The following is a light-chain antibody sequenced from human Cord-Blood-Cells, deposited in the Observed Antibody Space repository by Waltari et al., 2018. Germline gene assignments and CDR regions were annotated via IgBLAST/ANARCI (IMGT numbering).Light chain of an antibody. CDR2: GAS. V-gene: IGKV3-20*01. CDR3: QQYGSSPST. J-gene: IGKJ1*01. CDR1: QSVSSSY. Sequence: IVLTQSPGTLSLSPGERATLSCRASQSVSSSYLAWYQQKPGQAPRLLIYGASSRATGIPDGVSGSGSGTDFTLTISRLEPEDVAVYYCQQYGSSPSTFGQGTKVEIK.